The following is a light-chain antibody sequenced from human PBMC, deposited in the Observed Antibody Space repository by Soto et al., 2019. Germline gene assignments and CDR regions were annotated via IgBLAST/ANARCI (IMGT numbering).Light chain of an antibody. J-gene: IGKJ1*01. V-gene: IGKV4-1*01. CDR3: QQYYSTLWT. CDR2: WAS. CDR1: QSVLYSSNNKNY. Sequence: DIVMTQSPDSLAVSLGERATINCKSSQSVLYSSNNKNYLAWYQQKPGQPPKLLIYWASTRESGVPDRCSGSGSGTDFTLPISSLQAEDVEVYYCQQYYSTLWTFGQGTKVEIK.